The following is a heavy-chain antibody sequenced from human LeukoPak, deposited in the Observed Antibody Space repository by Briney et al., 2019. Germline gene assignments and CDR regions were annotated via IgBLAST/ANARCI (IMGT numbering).Heavy chain of an antibody. CDR3: TRVGYIDEGIDY. V-gene: IGHV3-7*04. J-gene: IGHJ4*02. D-gene: IGHD5-12*01. CDR2: IKPDGSEE. CDR1: GFTFSSHW. Sequence: PGGSLRLSRAASGFTFSSHWMSWVRQAPGKGLEWVAHIKPDGSEEYYVDSVKGRFTISRDNAKNSLYLQMNSLRAEDTAVYYCTRVGYIDEGIDYWGQGTLVTVSS.